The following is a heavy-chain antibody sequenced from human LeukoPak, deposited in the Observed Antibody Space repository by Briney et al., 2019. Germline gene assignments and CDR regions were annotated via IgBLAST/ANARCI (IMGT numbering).Heavy chain of an antibody. CDR3: ARRQRGYSYGYWDY. CDR2: IIPILGIA. D-gene: IGHD5-18*01. Sequence: SVKVSCKASGGTFSSYAISWVRQAPGQGLEWMGRIIPILGIANYAQKFQGRVTITADKSTSTAYMELSSLRSEDTAVYYCARRQRGYSYGYWDYWGQGTLVTVSS. CDR1: GGTFSSYA. V-gene: IGHV1-69*04. J-gene: IGHJ4*02.